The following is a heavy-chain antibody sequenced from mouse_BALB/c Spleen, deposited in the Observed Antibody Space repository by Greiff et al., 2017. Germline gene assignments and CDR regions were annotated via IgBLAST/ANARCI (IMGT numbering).Heavy chain of an antibody. J-gene: IGHJ3*01. CDR2: ISYDGSN. D-gene: IGHD2-1*01. CDR1: GYSITSGYY. Sequence: VQLKESGPGLVKPSQSLSLTCSVTGYSITSGYYWNWIRQFPGNKLEWMGYISYDGSNNYNPSLKNRISITRDTSKNQFFLKLNSVTTEDTATYYCAREGGNYERWFAYWGQGTLVTVSA. V-gene: IGHV3-6*02. CDR3: AREGGNYERWFAY.